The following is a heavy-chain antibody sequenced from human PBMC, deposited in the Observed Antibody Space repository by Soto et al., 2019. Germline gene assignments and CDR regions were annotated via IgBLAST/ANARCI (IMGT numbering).Heavy chain of an antibody. D-gene: IGHD6-19*01. J-gene: IGHJ4*02. Sequence: TSETLSLTCTVSGGSISSYGGSWIRQPPGKGLEWIGYIYYSGSTNYNPSLKSRVTISVDTSKNQFSLKVSSVTAADTAVYYCASYSSGWYDVIYWGQGTLVTVSS. CDR2: IYYSGST. CDR3: ASYSSGWYDVIY. V-gene: IGHV4-59*01. CDR1: GGSISSYG.